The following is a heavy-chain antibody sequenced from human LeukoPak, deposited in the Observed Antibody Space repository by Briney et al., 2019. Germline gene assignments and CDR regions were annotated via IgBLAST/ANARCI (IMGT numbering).Heavy chain of an antibody. J-gene: IGHJ4*02. CDR1: GGSFCGYY. CDR2: INHSGST. V-gene: IGHV4-34*01. D-gene: IGHD3-16*02. CDR3: ARGRGYYDYIWGSYRWYYFDY. Sequence: SETLSLTCAVYGGSFCGYYWSWIRQPPGKGLEWIGEINHSGSTNYNPSLKSRVTISVDTSKNQFSLKLSSVTAADTAVYYCARGRGYYDYIWGSYRWYYFDYWGQGTLVTVSS.